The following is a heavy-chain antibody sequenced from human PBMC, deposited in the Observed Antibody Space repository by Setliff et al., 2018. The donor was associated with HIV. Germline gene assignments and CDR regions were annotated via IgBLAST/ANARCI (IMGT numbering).Heavy chain of an antibody. J-gene: IGHJ4*02. CDR2: VSAYNANT. V-gene: IGHV1-18*01. Sequence: GASVKVSCKASGYTYTNYAISWVRQAPGQGLEWMGYVSAYNANTNYAQNFRGRVTMTTDTSTSTVFMELSSLASDDTAIYYCARDGEGEAAAGDYFDHWGQGTLVTVSS. D-gene: IGHD6-13*01. CDR1: GYTYTNYA. CDR3: ARDGEGEAAAGDYFDH.